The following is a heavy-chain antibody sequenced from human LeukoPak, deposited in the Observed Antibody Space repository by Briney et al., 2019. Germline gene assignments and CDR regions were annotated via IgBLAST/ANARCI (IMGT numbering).Heavy chain of an antibody. J-gene: IGHJ4*02. D-gene: IGHD5-18*01. CDR1: GRSFSGYY. V-gene: IGHV4-34*01. Sequence: SETLSLTCAVYGRSFSGYYWSWIRQPPGKGLEWIGEINHSGSTNYNPSLKSRVTISVDTSKNQFSLKLSSVTAADTAVYYCARRTDTAMEFDYWGQGTLVTVSS. CDR2: INHSGST. CDR3: ARRTDTAMEFDY.